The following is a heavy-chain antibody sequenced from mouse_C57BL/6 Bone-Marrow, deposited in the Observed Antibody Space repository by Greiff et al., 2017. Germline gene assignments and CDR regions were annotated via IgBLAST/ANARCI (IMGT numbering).Heavy chain of an antibody. CDR1: GYTFTSYW. J-gene: IGHJ4*01. CDR2: IYPGSGST. CDR3: ARYDYDDPFAMDY. Sequence: VQLQQPGAELVKPGASVKMSCKASGYTFTSYWITWVKQRPGQGLEWIGDIYPGSGSTNYNEKFKSKATLTVDTSSSTAYMQLSSLTSEDSAVYYCARYDYDDPFAMDYWGQGTSVTVSS. D-gene: IGHD2-4*01. V-gene: IGHV1-55*01.